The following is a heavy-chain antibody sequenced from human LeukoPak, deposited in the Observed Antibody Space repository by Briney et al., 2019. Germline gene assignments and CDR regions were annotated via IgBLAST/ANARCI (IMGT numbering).Heavy chain of an antibody. V-gene: IGHV3-48*03. CDR3: VRQFCSGGGCYFDY. Sequence: GGSLRLSCAASGFTFSSYEMNWVRQAPGKGLEWVSYISSSGSTIYYADSVKGRFTISRDNAKNSLYLQMNSLRAEDTAIYYCVRQFCSGGGCYFDYWGQGTLVTVSS. CDR1: GFTFSSYE. D-gene: IGHD2-15*01. J-gene: IGHJ4*02. CDR2: ISSSGSTI.